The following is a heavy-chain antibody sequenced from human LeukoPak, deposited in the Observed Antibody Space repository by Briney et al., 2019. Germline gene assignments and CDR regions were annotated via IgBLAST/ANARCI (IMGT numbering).Heavy chain of an antibody. Sequence: GGSLRLSCAASGFTFSSYWMSWVRQAPGKGLEWVANIKQDGSEKYYVDSVKGRFTISRDNAKNSLYLQMNSLRAEDTAVYYCARGVTIFGVVIRGSDAFDIWGQGTMVTVSS. J-gene: IGHJ3*02. D-gene: IGHD3-3*01. CDR3: ARGVTIFGVVIRGSDAFDI. V-gene: IGHV3-7*01. CDR2: IKQDGSEK. CDR1: GFTFSSYW.